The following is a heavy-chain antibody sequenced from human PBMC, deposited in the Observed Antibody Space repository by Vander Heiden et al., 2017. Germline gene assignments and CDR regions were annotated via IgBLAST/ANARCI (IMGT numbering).Heavy chain of an antibody. CDR1: GFTFSTYS. J-gene: IGHJ4*02. Sequence: EVQLVESGGGLVQPGGSLRLSCAASGFTFSTYSINWGRQAPGKGLEWVSYISGSIGIIYYADSVKGRFTISRDNAKNSVFLEMNSLRAEDTAVYYCARRPTYCGQCFDFWGQGTLVTVSS. CDR2: ISGSIGII. V-gene: IGHV3-48*01. CDR3: ARRPTYCGQCFDF. D-gene: IGHD2-21*01.